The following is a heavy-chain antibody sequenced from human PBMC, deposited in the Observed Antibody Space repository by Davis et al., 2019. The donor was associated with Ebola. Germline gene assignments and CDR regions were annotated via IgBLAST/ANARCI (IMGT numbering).Heavy chain of an antibody. CDR2: MNPNSGNT. V-gene: IGHV1-8*01. CDR3: ARGDIVTDQVEYFDY. J-gene: IGHJ4*02. D-gene: IGHD5-12*01. Sequence: ASVKVSCKASGYTFTSYDINWVRQATGQGLEWMGWMNPNSGNTGYAQKFQGRVTISADESTNTAYMELRSLRSEDTAVYYCARGDIVTDQVEYFDYWGQGTLVTVSS. CDR1: GYTFTSYD.